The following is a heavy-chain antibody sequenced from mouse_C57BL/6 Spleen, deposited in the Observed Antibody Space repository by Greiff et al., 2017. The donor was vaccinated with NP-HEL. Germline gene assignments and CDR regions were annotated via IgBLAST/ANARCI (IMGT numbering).Heavy chain of an antibody. CDR3: ARIQDYRGFYYAMDY. Sequence: QVTLKVCGPGILQPSQTLSLTCSFSGFSLSTFGMGVGWIRQPSGKGLEWLAHIWWDDDKYYNPALKSRLTISKDTSKNQVFFKIANVETADTATNYCARIQDYRGFYYAMDYWGQGTSVTVSS. V-gene: IGHV8-8*01. D-gene: IGHD2-13*01. CDR1: GFSLSTFGMG. J-gene: IGHJ4*01. CDR2: IWWDDDK.